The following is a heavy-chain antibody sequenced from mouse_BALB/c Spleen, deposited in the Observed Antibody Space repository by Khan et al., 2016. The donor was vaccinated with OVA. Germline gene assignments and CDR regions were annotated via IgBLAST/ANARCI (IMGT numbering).Heavy chain of an antibody. D-gene: IGHD2-10*01. CDR1: GFAFNSYD. CDR2: ISSTGTYT. V-gene: IGHV5-9*02. CDR3: TRPSYYGNPWFTY. Sequence: EVELVESGGGLVKPGGSLKLSCEVSGFAFNSYDMSWVRQTPEKRLEWVATISSTGTYTYYPDSVKGRFTISRDTARNTLYLQMSSLRSEDTALYYCTRPSYYGNPWFTYWGQGILVTVSA. J-gene: IGHJ3*01.